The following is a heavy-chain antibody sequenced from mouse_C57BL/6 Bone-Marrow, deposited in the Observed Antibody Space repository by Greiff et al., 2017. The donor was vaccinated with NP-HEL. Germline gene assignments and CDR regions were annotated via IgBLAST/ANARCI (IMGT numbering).Heavy chain of an antibody. CDR1: GYTFTSYW. CDR2: IDPSDSYT. J-gene: IGHJ3*01. Sequence: QVQLQQPGAELVMPGASVKLSCKASGYTFTSYWMHWVKQRPGQGLEWIGEIDPSDSYTNYNQKFNGKSTLTVDKSSSTAYMQLSSLTSEDSAVYYCARWGFAYWGQGTLVTVSA. V-gene: IGHV1-69*01. CDR3: ARWGFAY.